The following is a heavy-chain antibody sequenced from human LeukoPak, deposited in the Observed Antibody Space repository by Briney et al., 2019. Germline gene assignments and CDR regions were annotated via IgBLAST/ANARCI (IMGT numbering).Heavy chain of an antibody. V-gene: IGHV4-59*08. D-gene: IGHD6-13*01. CDR3: ARVTSRQQLTH. J-gene: IGHJ4*02. CDR2: IYYSGST. CDR1: GGSISSYY. Sequence: PSETLSLTCTVSGGSISSYYWSWIRQPPGKGLEWIGYIYYSGSTNYNPSLKSRVTISVDTSKNQFSLKLSSVTAADTAVYYCARVTSRQQLTHRGQGTLVTVSS.